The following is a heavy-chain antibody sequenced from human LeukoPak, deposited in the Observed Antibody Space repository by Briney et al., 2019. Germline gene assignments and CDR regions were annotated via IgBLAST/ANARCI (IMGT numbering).Heavy chain of an antibody. CDR2: ISNNGDST. D-gene: IGHD1-14*01. CDR1: GLTFSNYA. J-gene: IGHJ4*02. Sequence: GGSLRLSCSASGLTFSNYAFHWIRQAPGKGLEFASAISNNGDSTYYADSVKGRFTISRDNSNKTLYLQMSSLRAEDTAVYYCVKYNSGLYDFWGQGILVTVSS. CDR3: VKYNSGLYDF. V-gene: IGHV3-64D*06.